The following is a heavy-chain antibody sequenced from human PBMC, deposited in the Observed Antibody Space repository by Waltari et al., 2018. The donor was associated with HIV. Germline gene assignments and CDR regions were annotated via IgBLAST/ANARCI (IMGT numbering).Heavy chain of an antibody. CDR2: IFSGGST. V-gene: IGHV3-53*01. D-gene: IGHD6-19*01. CDR3: ARGLGLTVAVSGIRPFDY. Sequence: EVRLVESGGALIQPGGSLRLSCVASGFSLGDHYLTWVRQAPGKGLEWVAIIFSGGSTYYADSVRGRFIISRDNSKNTLYLQMNSLTAEDTAIYYCARGLGLTVAVSGIRPFDYWGQGTLVTVSS. CDR1: GFSLGDHY. J-gene: IGHJ4*02.